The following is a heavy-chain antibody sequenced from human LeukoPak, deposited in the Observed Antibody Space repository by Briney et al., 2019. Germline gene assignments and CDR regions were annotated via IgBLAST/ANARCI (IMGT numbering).Heavy chain of an antibody. J-gene: IGHJ4*02. Sequence: PGGSLKLSCAASGFTFSDYAMSWVRQAPGKGLEWVSTLSDGGSITYYADSVKGRFTISRDNSKNTLFLQMNSLRAEDTAVYYCAKSRGSGSSMARGVNFDYWGQGTLVTVSS. D-gene: IGHD3-10*01. CDR2: LSDGGSIT. V-gene: IGHV3-23*01. CDR1: GFTFSDYA. CDR3: AKSRGSGSSMARGVNFDY.